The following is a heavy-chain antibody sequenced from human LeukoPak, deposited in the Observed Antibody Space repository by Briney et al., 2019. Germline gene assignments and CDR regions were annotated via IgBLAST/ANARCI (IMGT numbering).Heavy chain of an antibody. V-gene: IGHV1-46*01. D-gene: IGHD1-26*01. CDR3: AREPSGSYYVGAQDY. J-gene: IGHJ4*02. CDR1: GYTFTSYY. CDR2: INPSGGST. Sequence: ASVKVSCKASGYTFTSYYMHWVRQAPGQGLEWMGIINPSGGSTSYAQKFQGRVTMTRDTSKSTVYMELSSLRSEDTAVYYCAREPSGSYYVGAQDYWGQGTLVTVSS.